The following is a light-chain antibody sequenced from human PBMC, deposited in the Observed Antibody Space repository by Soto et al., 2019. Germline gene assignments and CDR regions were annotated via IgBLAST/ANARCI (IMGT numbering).Light chain of an antibody. CDR2: GTS. CDR3: QQYGSSSEIT. Sequence: EVVLTQSPGTLSLSPGERATLSCRASQSVGSSYLAWYQQKPGQAPRVLIYGTSSRATGIPDRFSGSGSGTDFTLTISGLEPEDSAVYYCQQYGSSSEITFGQGTRLEIK. V-gene: IGKV3-20*01. CDR1: QSVGSSY. J-gene: IGKJ5*01.